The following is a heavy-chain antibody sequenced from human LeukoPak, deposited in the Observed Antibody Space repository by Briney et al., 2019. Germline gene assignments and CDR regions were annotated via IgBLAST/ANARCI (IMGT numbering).Heavy chain of an antibody. Sequence: GGSLRLSCAASVFTFSSYSMNWVRQAPGKGLEWVSSISISSSYIYYADSVKGRFTISRDNAKNSLYLQMNSLRAEDTAVYYCARDGHYYDSSGYYSIFDYWGQGTLVTVSS. D-gene: IGHD3-22*01. J-gene: IGHJ4*02. CDR3: ARDGHYYDSSGYYSIFDY. CDR1: VFTFSSYS. CDR2: ISISSSYI. V-gene: IGHV3-21*01.